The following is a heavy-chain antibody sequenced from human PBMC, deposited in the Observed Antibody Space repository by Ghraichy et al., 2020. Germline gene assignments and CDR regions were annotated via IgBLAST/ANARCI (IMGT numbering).Heavy chain of an antibody. CDR2: IKKDGSEK. CDR1: GFTFSNYW. CDR3: ARDRDNYYDNSGYGY. D-gene: IGHD3-22*01. Sequence: GESLNISCAASGFTFSNYWMSWVRQAPGKGLGWVANIKKDGSEKYYVDSVKGRFTISRDNAKNSLYLQMNSLRAEDPAVYYCARDRDNYYDNSGYGYWGQGTLVTVSS. J-gene: IGHJ4*02. V-gene: IGHV3-7*01.